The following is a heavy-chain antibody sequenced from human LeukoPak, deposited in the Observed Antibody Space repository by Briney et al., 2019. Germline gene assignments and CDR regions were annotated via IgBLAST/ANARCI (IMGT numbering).Heavy chain of an antibody. CDR2: INTNTGSP. Sequence: ASVKVSCKASGYIFNRYTMSWVRQAPGQGLEWMGWINTNTGSPTYAEGFTGRSVFSLDTSVTTAYLQISSLKAEDTAIYYCARDYNSATEYWGQGTLVTVSS. CDR1: GYIFNRYT. CDR3: ARDYNSATEY. V-gene: IGHV7-4-1*02. J-gene: IGHJ4*02. D-gene: IGHD1-1*01.